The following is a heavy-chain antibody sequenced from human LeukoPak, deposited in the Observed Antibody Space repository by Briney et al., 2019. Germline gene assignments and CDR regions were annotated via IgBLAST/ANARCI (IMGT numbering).Heavy chain of an antibody. D-gene: IGHD5-24*01. CDR1: GFTFTSYA. CDR2: ISGSGGSR. CDR3: AKGGEDSGYNSHFDY. V-gene: IGHV3-23*01. J-gene: IGHJ4*02. Sequence: PGGSLRLSCAPSGFTFTSYALGWVCQAPGRGLEWVSLISGSGGSRYYGDSVKGRFTISRDNSKNLVYLEMNSLRAGDTAVYYCAKGGEDSGYNSHFDYWGQGTLVIVSS.